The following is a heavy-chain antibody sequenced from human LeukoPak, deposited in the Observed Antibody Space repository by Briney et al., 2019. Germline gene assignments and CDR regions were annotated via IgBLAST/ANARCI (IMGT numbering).Heavy chain of an antibody. CDR2: IKEDGNEK. Sequence: GGSLRLSCEVSGFTFSNYWMSWVRQAPGKGLEWVANIKEDGNEKYYVDSVKGRFTISRGNAKNSVYLQMNSLRVEDTAVYYCAGGQSVGYWGQGTLVTVSS. V-gene: IGHV3-7*01. CDR3: AGGQSVGY. J-gene: IGHJ4*02. CDR1: GFTFSNYW. D-gene: IGHD4-23*01.